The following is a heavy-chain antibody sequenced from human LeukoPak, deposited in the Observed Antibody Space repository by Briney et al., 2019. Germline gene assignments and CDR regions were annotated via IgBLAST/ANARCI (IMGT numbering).Heavy chain of an antibody. CDR1: GFTFRDYW. CDR2: INQDGSEK. J-gene: IGHJ4*02. Sequence: GGSLRLSCASSGFTFRDYWMSWVRLAPGKGLEWVANINQDGSEKNYVDSVKGRFTISRDNAKNSLYLQMNSLRAEDTALYSCARNWGPFDYWGQGTLVTVSS. CDR3: ARNWGPFDY. D-gene: IGHD7-27*01. V-gene: IGHV3-7*03.